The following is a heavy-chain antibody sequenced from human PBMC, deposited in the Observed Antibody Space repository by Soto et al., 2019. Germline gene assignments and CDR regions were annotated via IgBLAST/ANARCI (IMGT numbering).Heavy chain of an antibody. CDR2: ISYDGSNK. J-gene: IGHJ4*02. D-gene: IGHD3-10*01. V-gene: IGHV3-30-3*01. CDR3: ARCGGKRLLWFGETYYFDY. Sequence: QVQLVESGGGVVQPGRSLRLSCAASGFTFSSYAMHWVRQAPGKGLEWVAVISYDGSNKYYADSVKGRFTISRDNSKNTLYLQMNSLRAEDTAVYYCARCGGKRLLWFGETYYFDYWGQGTLVTVSS. CDR1: GFTFSSYA.